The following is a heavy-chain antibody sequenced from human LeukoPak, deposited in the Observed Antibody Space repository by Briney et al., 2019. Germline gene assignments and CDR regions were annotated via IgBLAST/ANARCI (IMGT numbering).Heavy chain of an antibody. J-gene: IGHJ3*02. D-gene: IGHD1-20*01. CDR1: GFNFRSSW. Sequence: GGSLRLSCAASGFNFRSSWMYWVRQVPGKGLVWVARMNSDGSDTAHADSVKGRFTISRDSAKNTLYLQMNSLRAEDTAVYFCVMYTWGNVPDIWGQGTLVTVSS. V-gene: IGHV3-74*01. CDR3: VMYTWGNVPDI. CDR2: MNSDGSDT.